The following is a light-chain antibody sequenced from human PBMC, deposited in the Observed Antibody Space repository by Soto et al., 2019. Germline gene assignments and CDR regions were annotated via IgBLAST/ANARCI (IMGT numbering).Light chain of an antibody. J-gene: IGKJ2*01. Sequence: EIVLTQSPATLSLSPGERATLSCRASQSVSYYLAWYQQKPGQAPRLLIYDASNRATGIPARFSGSGSGTDFTLTISSLEPEDFAIYYCQQRSNSYTFGQGTKLVIK. CDR2: DAS. V-gene: IGKV3-11*01. CDR3: QQRSNSYT. CDR1: QSVSYY.